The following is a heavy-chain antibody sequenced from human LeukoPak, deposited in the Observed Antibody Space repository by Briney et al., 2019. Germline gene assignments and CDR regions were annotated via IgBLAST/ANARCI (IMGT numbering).Heavy chain of an antibody. D-gene: IGHD2-21*02. Sequence: PGGSLRLSCAASGFTFSNYWMHWVRQAPGKGLVWVSRIDSDGKSTNYADSVKGRFTISRDNAKNTQYLQMNSLRVEDTAVYYCVRDKEVVTGIGWFDPWGQGTLVTVSS. J-gene: IGHJ5*02. CDR1: GFTFSNYW. V-gene: IGHV3-74*01. CDR2: IDSDGKST. CDR3: VRDKEVVTGIGWFDP.